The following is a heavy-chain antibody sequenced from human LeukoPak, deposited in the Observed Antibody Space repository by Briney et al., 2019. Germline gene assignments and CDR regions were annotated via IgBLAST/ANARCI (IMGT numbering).Heavy chain of an antibody. J-gene: IGHJ4*02. CDR1: GDSVSSNNAA. CDR3: ALGAAGTYNY. CDR2: TYYRSNWYN. V-gene: IGHV6-1*01. Sequence: SQTLSLTCVISGDSVSSNNAAWNWIRQSPSRGLEWLGRTYYRSNWYNDYAASVKSRITIKPDTSKSQFSLQLNSVTPEDTAVYYCALGAAGTYNYWGQGTLVTVSS. D-gene: IGHD6-13*01.